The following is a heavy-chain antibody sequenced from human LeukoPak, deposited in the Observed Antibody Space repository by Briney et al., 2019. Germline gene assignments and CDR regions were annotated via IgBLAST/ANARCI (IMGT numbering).Heavy chain of an antibody. Sequence: GRSLRLSCAASGFSFSRYAMHWVRQAPGKGLEWVAVISYDGSNKYYADSVKGRFTISRDNSKNTLYLQMNSLRAEDTAVYYCARPRYSSSWYGNWFDPWGQGTLVTVSS. D-gene: IGHD6-13*01. CDR3: ARPRYSSSWYGNWFDP. V-gene: IGHV3-30*04. CDR2: ISYDGSNK. CDR1: GFSFSRYA. J-gene: IGHJ5*02.